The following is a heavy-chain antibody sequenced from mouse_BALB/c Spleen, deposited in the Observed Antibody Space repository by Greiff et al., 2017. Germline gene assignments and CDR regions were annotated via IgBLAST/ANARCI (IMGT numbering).Heavy chain of an antibody. J-gene: IGHJ3*01. D-gene: IGHD2-4*01. CDR3: ARNYYDYDGPWFAY. Sequence: EVKLVESGPSLVKPSQTLSLTCSVTGDSITSGYWNWIRKFPGNKLEYMGYISYSGSTYYNPSLKSRISITRDTSKNQYYLQLNSVTTEDTATYYCARNYYDYDGPWFAYWGQGTLVTVSA. CDR1: GDSITSGY. CDR2: ISYSGST. V-gene: IGHV3-8*02.